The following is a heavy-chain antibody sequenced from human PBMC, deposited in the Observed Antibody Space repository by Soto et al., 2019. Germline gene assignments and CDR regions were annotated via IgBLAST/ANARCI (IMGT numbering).Heavy chain of an antibody. CDR3: ARRDTTGTYYFDF. CDR2: IYPGDSDT. D-gene: IGHD4-17*01. J-gene: IGHJ4*02. CDR1: GYSFTNYW. V-gene: IGHV5-51*01. Sequence: GESLKISCKGSGYSFTNYWIGWVRQMPGKGLEWMGIIYPGDSDTRYSPSFQGQVTISGDKSISTAYLQWSSLKASDSAMYYCARRDTTGTYYFDFWGQGTLVTVSS.